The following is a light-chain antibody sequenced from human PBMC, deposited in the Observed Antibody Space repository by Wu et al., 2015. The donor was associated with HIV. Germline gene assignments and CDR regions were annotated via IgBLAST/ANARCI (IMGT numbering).Light chain of an antibody. CDR1: QSVSSN. J-gene: IGKJ1*01. V-gene: IGKV3-15*01. CDR3: QQYDNSPPWT. CDR2: GAS. Sequence: EIVMTQSPATLSVSPGERATLSCRASQSVSSNLAWYQQKPGQAPRLLIYGASTRATGVPARFSGSGSETDFTLTISRLEPEDFAVYYCQQYDNSPPWTFGQGTRVEVK.